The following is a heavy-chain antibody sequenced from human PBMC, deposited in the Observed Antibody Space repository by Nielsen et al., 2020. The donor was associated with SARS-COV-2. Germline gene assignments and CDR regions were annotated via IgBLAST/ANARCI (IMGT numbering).Heavy chain of an antibody. CDR2: FDPEDGET. CDR3: AGGYRTYCSSTSCSPAYGMDV. CDR1: GYTLTELS. J-gene: IGHJ6*02. V-gene: IGHV1-24*01. D-gene: IGHD2-2*01. Sequence: ASVKVSCKVSGYTLTELSMHWVRQAPGKGLEWMGGFDPEDGETIYAQKFQGRVTMTRDTSTSTVYMELSSLRSEDTAVYYCAGGYRTYCSSTSCSPAYGMDVWGQWTTVTVS.